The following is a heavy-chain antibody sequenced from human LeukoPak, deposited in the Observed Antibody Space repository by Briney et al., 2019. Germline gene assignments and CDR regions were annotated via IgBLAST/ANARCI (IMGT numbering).Heavy chain of an antibody. J-gene: IGHJ4*02. CDR2: INHSGST. V-gene: IGHV4-34*01. CDR1: GGSFGGYY. CDR3: ARGRGMVRGVIINRHFDY. Sequence: SETLSLTCAVYGGSFGGYYWSWIRQPPGKGPEWIGEINHSGSTNYNPSLKSRVTISVDTSKNQFSLKLSSVTAADTAVYYCARGRGMVRGVIINRHFDYWGQGTLVTVSS. D-gene: IGHD3-10*01.